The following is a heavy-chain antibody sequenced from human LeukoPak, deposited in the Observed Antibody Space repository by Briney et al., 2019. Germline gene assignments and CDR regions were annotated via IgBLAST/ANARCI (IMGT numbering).Heavy chain of an antibody. CDR1: GYTFTGYY. Sequence: GGPVKVSCKASGYTFTGYYMHWVRQAPGQGLEWMGWINPNSGGTNYAQKFQGRVTMTRDTSVSTAYMELSSLRSDDMAVYYCARSLRYCSGGGCYSLGYWGQGTLVTVSS. CDR3: ARSLRYCSGGGCYSLGY. J-gene: IGHJ4*02. CDR2: INPNSGGT. D-gene: IGHD2-15*01. V-gene: IGHV1-2*02.